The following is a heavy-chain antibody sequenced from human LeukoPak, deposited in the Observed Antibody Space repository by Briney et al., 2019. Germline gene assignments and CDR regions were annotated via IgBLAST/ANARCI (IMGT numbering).Heavy chain of an antibody. CDR3: ARDRGTATLPDK. D-gene: IGHD1-1*01. CDR2: IYSTGST. V-gene: IGHV4-4*07. J-gene: IGHJ4*02. CDR1: GGSINNYY. Sequence: SETLSLTCTVSGGSINNYYWSWIRQPAGKGPEWIGRIYSTGSTYYNPSLKSRVTLSVDTSKNQLSLELTSVTPADTAVYYCARDRGTATLPDKWGQGTLVTVSS.